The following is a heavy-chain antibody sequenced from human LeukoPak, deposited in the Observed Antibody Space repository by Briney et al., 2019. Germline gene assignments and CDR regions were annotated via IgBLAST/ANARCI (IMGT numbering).Heavy chain of an antibody. D-gene: IGHD3-10*01. CDR2: ISSTSSTI. J-gene: IGHJ4*02. CDR3: ARNHYYGSGSLAI. CDR1: GFTFSNYS. Sequence: PGGSLRLSCAASGFTFSNYSMNWVGQAPGKGLEWVSYISSTSSTIYYADSVKGRLTISRDNTESSLYLQMNSLRDEDTAVYYCARNHYYGSGSLAIWGQGTLVTVSS. V-gene: IGHV3-48*02.